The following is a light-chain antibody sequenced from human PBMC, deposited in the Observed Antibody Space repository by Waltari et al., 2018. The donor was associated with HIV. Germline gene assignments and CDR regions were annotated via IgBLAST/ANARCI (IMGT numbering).Light chain of an antibody. CDR1: QNINKY. CDR3: QQSFSAAIT. V-gene: IGKV1-39*01. CDR2: GAS. J-gene: IGKJ5*01. Sequence: DIQMTQSPSSLSASVGDTVTITCRASQNINKYLNWNQQRPGKPPNLLIYGASSLQPGVPPRFSARTPGANCTLTITRLQPEDFASYYCQQSFSAAITLGQGTRL.